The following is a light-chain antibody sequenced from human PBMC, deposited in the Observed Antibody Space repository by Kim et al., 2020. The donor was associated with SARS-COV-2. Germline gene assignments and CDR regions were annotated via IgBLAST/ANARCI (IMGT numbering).Light chain of an antibody. CDR3: NSRDTSGYHWV. V-gene: IGLV3-19*01. CDR2: GRN. J-gene: IGLJ3*02. Sequence: SSELTQDPAVSVAMGQTVRITCQGDSLRSYYASWYQQKPGQAPVVVMYGRNKRPSGIPDRFSGSSSGNTASLTITGAQAEDKADYYCNSRDTSGYHWVFGGGTKLTVL. CDR1: SLRSYY.